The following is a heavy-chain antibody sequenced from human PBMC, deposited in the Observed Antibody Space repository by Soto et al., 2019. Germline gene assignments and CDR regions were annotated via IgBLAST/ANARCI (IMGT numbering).Heavy chain of an antibody. Sequence: ASVKVSCKASGYTFTRYTMNWVRQAPGQRLEWMGWINPDNGNTKSAQKFQDRVIITRDTSASTAYMDLSSLRSEDTAVYYCARGIATGQLDPWGQGTLVTVSS. CDR3: ARGIATGQLDP. J-gene: IGHJ5*02. V-gene: IGHV1-3*01. CDR1: GYTFTRYT. D-gene: IGHD2-15*01. CDR2: INPDNGNT.